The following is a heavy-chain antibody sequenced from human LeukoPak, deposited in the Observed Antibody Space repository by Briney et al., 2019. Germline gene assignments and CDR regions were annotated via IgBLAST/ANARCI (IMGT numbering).Heavy chain of an antibody. J-gene: IGHJ5*02. V-gene: IGHV1-69*04. CDR2: INPILGIA. D-gene: IGHD3-10*01. CDR3: ATAGRIWGSGSKGEDFWFDP. Sequence: SVKVSCKSSGGTFSSYAISWVRQAPGQGLEWMGRINPILGIANYAQKFQGRVTITADKSTSTAYTELSSLRSEDTAVYYCATAGRIWGSGSKGEDFWFDPWGQGTLVTVSS. CDR1: GGTFSSYA.